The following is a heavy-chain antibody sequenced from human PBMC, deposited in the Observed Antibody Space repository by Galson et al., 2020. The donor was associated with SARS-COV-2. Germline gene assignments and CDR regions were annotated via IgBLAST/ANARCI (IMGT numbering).Heavy chain of an antibody. CDR2: IIPIFGTA. J-gene: IGHJ6*02. D-gene: IGHD3-10*01. V-gene: IGHV1-69*13. CDR1: GGTFSSYA. Sequence: SVKVSCKASGGTFSSYAISWVRQAPGQGLEWMGGIIPIFGTANYAQKFQGRVTITADESTSTAYMELSSLRSEDTAVYYCARDRASVRGVIGFGGYYYYGMDVWGQGTTVTVSS. CDR3: ARDRASVRGVIGFGGYYYYGMDV.